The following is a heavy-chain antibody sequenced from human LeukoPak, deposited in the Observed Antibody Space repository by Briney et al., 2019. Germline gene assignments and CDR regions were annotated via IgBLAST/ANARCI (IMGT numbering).Heavy chain of an antibody. V-gene: IGHV3-74*03. Sequence: GGSLRLSCVASGFTFSRYWMHWVRQAPGKGLVWVSRINSDGSSITYADSVKGRFTISRDNAKNTLYLQMTSLRVEDTAVYYCAKEYCSSTSCYNWFDPWGQGTLVTVSS. J-gene: IGHJ5*02. CDR2: INSDGSSI. CDR1: GFTFSRYW. CDR3: AKEYCSSTSCYNWFDP. D-gene: IGHD2-2*01.